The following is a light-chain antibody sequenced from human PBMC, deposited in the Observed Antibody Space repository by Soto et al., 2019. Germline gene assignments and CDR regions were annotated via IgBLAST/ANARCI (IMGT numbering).Light chain of an antibody. CDR2: GAS. Sequence: EIVLTQSPGTLSLSPGERATLSCRASQSVSSSYLAWHQQKPGQAPRRLIYGASSRATGIPDRFSGSGSGTDFTLTISRLETEDFAVYYCQQYGSSPTFGQGTRLEIK. V-gene: IGKV3-20*01. CDR3: QQYGSSPT. CDR1: QSVSSSY. J-gene: IGKJ5*01.